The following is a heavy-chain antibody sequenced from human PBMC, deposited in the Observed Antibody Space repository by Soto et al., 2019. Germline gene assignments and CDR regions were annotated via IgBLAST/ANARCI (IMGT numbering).Heavy chain of an antibody. CDR1: GFTFSSYA. D-gene: IGHD1-1*01. CDR3: TSGMSTTGRQY. CDR2: IGASGGDT. J-gene: IGHJ4*02. V-gene: IGHV3-23*01. Sequence: GGSLRLACAASGFTFSSYAMSWVRQAPGKGLQWVSAIGASGGDTYYADSVKGRFTISRDNSKNTLYLQMNSLRADDTAEYYCTSGMSTTGRQYWGQGT.